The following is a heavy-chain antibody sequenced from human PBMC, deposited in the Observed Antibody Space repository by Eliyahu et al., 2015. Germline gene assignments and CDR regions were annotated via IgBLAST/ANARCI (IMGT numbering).Heavy chain of an antibody. Sequence: QVQLVESGGGVVQPGRSLRLSCAASGFTFRXYGMXXVRQAPGKGLEWVAVISYDGSNKYYADSVKGRFTISRDNSKNTLYLQMNSLRAEDTAVYYCAKPLRLGELPSSDFDYWGQGTLVTVSS. CDR2: ISYDGSNK. CDR3: AKPLRLGELPSSDFDY. D-gene: IGHD3-16*01. J-gene: IGHJ4*02. CDR1: GFTFRXYG. V-gene: IGHV3-30*18.